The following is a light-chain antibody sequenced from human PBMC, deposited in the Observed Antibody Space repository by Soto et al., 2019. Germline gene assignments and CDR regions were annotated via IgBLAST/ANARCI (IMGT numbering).Light chain of an antibody. CDR2: GAS. Sequence: EIVLAQSPGTLSLSPGERATLSCRASQTISSRYLTWYQQKPGQVSRLLIYGASSRATGIPDRFSGSGSGTDFTLTISRLEPEDVAVYYCQHSGNSHGTFGQGTKVDIK. V-gene: IGKV3-20*01. J-gene: IGKJ1*01. CDR1: QTISSRY. CDR3: QHSGNSHGT.